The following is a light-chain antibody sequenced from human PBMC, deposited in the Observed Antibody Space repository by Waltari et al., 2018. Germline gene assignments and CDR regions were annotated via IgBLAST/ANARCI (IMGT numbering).Light chain of an antibody. CDR2: NNF. V-gene: IGLV1-44*01. CDR1: NANIGRTT. Sequence: QSVLTQPPSASGTPRQRVTISCSGSNANIGRTTVNWYQQFPGPAPTLLVYNNFQRPSGVPDRFSGSKSGTSASLAILGVRPEDEADYYCATWDDSLNGPVFGGGTKLTVL. J-gene: IGLJ2*01. CDR3: ATWDDSLNGPV.